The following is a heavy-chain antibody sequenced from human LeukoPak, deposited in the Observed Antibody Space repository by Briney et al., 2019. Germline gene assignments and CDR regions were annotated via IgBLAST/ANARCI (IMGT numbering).Heavy chain of an antibody. CDR3: ARGGSNSIAVAARY. V-gene: IGHV3-7*01. D-gene: IGHD6-19*01. CDR2: IKQDGSEK. J-gene: IGHJ4*02. Sequence: PGGSLRLSCAASGFTFSNFWMTWVRQAPGKGLEWVANIKQDGSEKYYVDSVKGRFTISRDNAKNSLFLQMNSLRAEDTAVYYCARGGSNSIAVAARYWGQGTLVTVSS. CDR1: GFTFSNFW.